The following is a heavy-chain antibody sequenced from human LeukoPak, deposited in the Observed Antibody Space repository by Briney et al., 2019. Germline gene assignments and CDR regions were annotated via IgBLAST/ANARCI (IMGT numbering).Heavy chain of an antibody. V-gene: IGHV3-33*01. J-gene: IGHJ4*02. D-gene: IGHD5-12*01. CDR1: GFNSVVYV. CDR3: ARDAPGKAATTLFDY. Sequence: GGALRLSSAASGFNSVVYVMHWVRHDPRRRLEWGAVMLGDGTNENYVESVKGRFTISRDNGKRTLYLQMNSLRVEDTAVYYCARDAPGKAATTLFDYWGQGTLVTVSS. CDR2: MLGDGTNE.